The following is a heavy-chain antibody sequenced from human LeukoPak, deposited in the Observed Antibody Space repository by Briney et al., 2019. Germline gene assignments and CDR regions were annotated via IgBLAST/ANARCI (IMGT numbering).Heavy chain of an antibody. CDR2: INPNSGGT. V-gene: IGHV1-2*02. J-gene: IGHJ4*02. D-gene: IGHD3-3*01. CDR3: ARGDSDFWSGYPTDY. CDR1: GYTFTGYY. Sequence: ASVKVSCKASGYTFTGYYMHWVRQAPGQGLEWMGWINPNSGGTNYAQKFQGRVTMTRDTSISTAYMELSRLRSDDTAVYYCARGDSDFWSGYPTDYWGQGTLVTVSS.